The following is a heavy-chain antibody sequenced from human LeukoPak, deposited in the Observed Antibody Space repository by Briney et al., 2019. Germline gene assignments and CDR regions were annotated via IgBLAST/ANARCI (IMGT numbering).Heavy chain of an antibody. J-gene: IGHJ4*02. D-gene: IGHD3-22*01. V-gene: IGHV3-74*01. CDR1: VMTFSNHW. Sequence: RGSLRLSCAASVMTFSNHWMHSVRQAPGKGLLWVSLIKTDGRTTIYADSVKGRFTISRDDGKSTLYLQMNSLRAEDTAICYCTTGPSFGYEWWGQGTVVTVSS. CDR3: TTGPSFGYEW. CDR2: IKTDGRTT.